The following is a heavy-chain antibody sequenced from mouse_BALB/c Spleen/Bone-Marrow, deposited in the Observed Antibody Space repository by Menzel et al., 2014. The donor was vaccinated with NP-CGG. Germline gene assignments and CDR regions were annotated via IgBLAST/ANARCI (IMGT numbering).Heavy chain of an antibody. CDR3: VRNYYGYDGYFDY. CDR2: ITNGGNYT. J-gene: IGHJ2*01. CDR1: GFSFNSYG. Sequence: EVKVVESGGGLVKPGGSLKLSCTASGFSFNSYGMSWVRQTPEKRLEWVATITNGGNYTYYPDSVKGRFTISRDNVKNNPYLQMRSLRSEDTALYYCVRNYYGYDGYFDYWGQGTTLTVSS. D-gene: IGHD2-2*01. V-gene: IGHV5-9-2*01.